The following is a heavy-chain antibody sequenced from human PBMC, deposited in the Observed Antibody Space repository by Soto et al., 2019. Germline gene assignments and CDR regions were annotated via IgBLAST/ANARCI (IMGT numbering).Heavy chain of an antibody. CDR2: ISSNSAYI. J-gene: IGHJ5*02. CDR1: GFTFRSFT. D-gene: IGHD6-13*01. CDR3: TRDASRDSSARGWFDP. V-gene: IGHV3-21*01. Sequence: GGSLRLSCAASGFTFRSFTMNWVRQAPGKGLEWVSTISSNSAYIYYTDALRGRFTISRDNAKNSLHLQMNSLRAEDTAVYYRTRDASRDSSARGWFDPWGPGTLVTVSS.